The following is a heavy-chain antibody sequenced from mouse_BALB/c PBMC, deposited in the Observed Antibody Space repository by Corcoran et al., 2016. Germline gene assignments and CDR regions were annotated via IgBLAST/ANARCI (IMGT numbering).Heavy chain of an antibody. CDR2: INTYTGEP. CDR1: GYTFTNYG. CDR3: ARYDYDGIFAY. Sequence: QIQLVQSGPELKKPGETVKISCKASGYTFTNYGMNWVKQAPVKGLKWMGWINTYTGEPTYADDFKGRFAFSLETSASTAYLQINNLKNEDMATYFCARYDYDGIFAYWGQGTLVTVSA. J-gene: IGHJ3*01. V-gene: IGHV9-1*02. D-gene: IGHD2-4*01.